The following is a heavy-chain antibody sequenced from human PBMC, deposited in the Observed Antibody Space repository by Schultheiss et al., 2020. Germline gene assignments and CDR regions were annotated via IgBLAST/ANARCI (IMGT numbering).Heavy chain of an antibody. CDR1: GFIFSSYG. D-gene: IGHD1-1*01. CDR3: ARDQTELGPTTVDY. Sequence: GSLRLSCAASGFIFSSYGMHWVRQAPGKGLEWVAVISYDGSNKYYADSVKGRFTISRENAKNSLYLQMNSLRDDDTAVYYCARDQTELGPTTVDYWGQGTLVTGSS. V-gene: IGHV3-30*03. CDR2: ISYDGSNK. J-gene: IGHJ4*02.